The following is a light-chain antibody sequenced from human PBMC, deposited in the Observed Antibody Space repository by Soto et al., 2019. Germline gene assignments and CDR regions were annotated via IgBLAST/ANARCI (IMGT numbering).Light chain of an antibody. CDR3: TSWTSSTTMT. CDR2: DVN. CDR1: SSDIGAYNF. J-gene: IGLJ2*01. V-gene: IGLV2-14*03. Sequence: QSALTQPASVSGSPGQSITISCTGTSSDIGAYNFVSWYQQHPGKAPKLMIYDVNIRPSGVSNRFSGSKSGNTASLTISGIHAEDEADYDGTSWTSSTTMTFGGGTKLTVL.